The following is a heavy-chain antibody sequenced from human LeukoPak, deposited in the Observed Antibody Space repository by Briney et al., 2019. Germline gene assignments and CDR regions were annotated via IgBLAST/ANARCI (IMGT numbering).Heavy chain of an antibody. CDR3: ARAGYYDFWSGSTGWFDP. CDR1: GGSISSYY. J-gene: IGHJ5*02. CDR2: IYISGST. V-gene: IGHV4-4*07. D-gene: IGHD3-3*01. Sequence: MASETLSLTCTVSGGSISSYYWSWIRQPAGKGLEWIGRIYISGSTNYNPSLKSRVTISVDTSKNQFSLKLSSVTAADTAVYYCARAGYYDFWSGSTGWFDPWGQGTLVTVSS.